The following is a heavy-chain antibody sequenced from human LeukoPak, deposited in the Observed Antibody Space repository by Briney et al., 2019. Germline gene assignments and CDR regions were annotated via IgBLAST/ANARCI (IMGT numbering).Heavy chain of an antibody. J-gene: IGHJ4*02. CDR1: GFTFSSYR. CDR3: AKDRFGTIDY. Sequence: PGGSLSLFCGASGFTFSSYRMHGVREAPDKGREWVAFIRYDGSNKYYADSVKGRFTISRDNSKNTLYLQMNSLRAEDTAVYYCAKDRFGTIDYWGQGTLVTVSS. D-gene: IGHD1-14*01. CDR2: IRYDGSNK. V-gene: IGHV3-30*02.